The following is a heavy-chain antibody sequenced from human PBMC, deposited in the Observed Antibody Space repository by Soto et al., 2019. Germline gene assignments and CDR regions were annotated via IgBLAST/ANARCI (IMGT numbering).Heavy chain of an antibody. Sequence: ASVKVSCKASGYTFTGYYMHWVRQAPGQGLEWMGWISAYNGNTNYAQKLQGRVTMTTDTSTSTAYMELRSLRSDDTAVYYCARGTRGYSGYHDYGMDVWGQGTTVTVSS. D-gene: IGHD5-12*01. J-gene: IGHJ6*02. CDR1: GYTFTGYY. V-gene: IGHV1-18*04. CDR2: ISAYNGNT. CDR3: ARGTRGYSGYHDYGMDV.